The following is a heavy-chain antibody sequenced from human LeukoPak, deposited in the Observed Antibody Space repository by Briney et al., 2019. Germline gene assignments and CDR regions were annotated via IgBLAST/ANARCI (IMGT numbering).Heavy chain of an antibody. J-gene: IGHJ4*02. CDR1: GFTFSSYA. Sequence: PGGSLRLSCAASGFTFSSYAMHWVRQAPGKGLEWVAVISYDGSNKYYADSVKGRLTISRDNSKNTLYLQMNSLRAEDTAVYYCARVARELMSGQPIDYWGQGTLVTVSS. CDR3: ARVARELMSGQPIDY. D-gene: IGHD3-10*01. V-gene: IGHV3-30-3*01. CDR2: ISYDGSNK.